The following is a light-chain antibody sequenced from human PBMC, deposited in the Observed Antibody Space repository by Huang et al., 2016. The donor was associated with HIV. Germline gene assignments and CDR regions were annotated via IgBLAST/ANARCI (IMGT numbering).Light chain of an antibody. V-gene: IGKV4-1*01. CDR3: HQYYDTPQT. Sequence: DIVVTQSPDSLALSLGGRAAINCTASHSVLNTSNNKNCLSWYQLKPGQPPKLLIYCASTRESGVPDRFSGSGSGTHFTLTIASLQAEDVAVYYCHQYYDTPQTFGQGTKVEVK. CDR2: CAS. J-gene: IGKJ1*01. CDR1: HSVLNTSNNKNC.